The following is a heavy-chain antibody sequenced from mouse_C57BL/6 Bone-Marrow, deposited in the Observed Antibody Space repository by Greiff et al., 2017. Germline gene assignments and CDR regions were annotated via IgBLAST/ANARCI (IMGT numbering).Heavy chain of an antibody. CDR1: GFTFSNYW. CDR2: IRLKSDNYAT. Sequence: EVHLVESGGGLVQPGGSMKLSCVASGFTFSNYWMNWVRQSPEKGLEWVAQIRLKSDNYATHYAESVKGRFTISRDDSKSSVYLQMNNLRAEDTGMYYCTGENYYGRNFDYWGQGTTLTVSS. J-gene: IGHJ2*01. V-gene: IGHV6-3*01. D-gene: IGHD1-1*01. CDR3: TGENYYGRNFDY.